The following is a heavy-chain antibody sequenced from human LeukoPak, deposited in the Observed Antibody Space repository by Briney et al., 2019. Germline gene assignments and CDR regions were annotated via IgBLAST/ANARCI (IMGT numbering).Heavy chain of an antibody. CDR1: GGTFSSYA. CDR2: IIPIFGTA. V-gene: IGHV1-69*13. Sequence: SVKVSCKASGGTFSSYAISWVRQAPGQGLEWMEGIIPIFGTANYAQKFQGRVTITADESTSTAYMELSSLRSEDTAVYYCARDDRPYYYYGMDVWGQGTTVTVSS. CDR3: ARDDRPYYYYGMDV. J-gene: IGHJ6*02.